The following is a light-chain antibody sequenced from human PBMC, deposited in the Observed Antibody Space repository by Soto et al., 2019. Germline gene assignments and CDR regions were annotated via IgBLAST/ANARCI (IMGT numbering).Light chain of an antibody. V-gene: IGLV2-14*01. CDR1: SSDVGGYDY. Sequence: QSVLTQPASVSGSPGQSITISCTGTSSDVGGYDYVSWYQQHPGEAPKLMIYEVTNRPSGISDRFSGSKSGNTASLTISGLQAEDEADYYCSSYTSSSTSVFGTGTKLTVL. CDR2: EVT. CDR3: SSYTSSSTSV. J-gene: IGLJ1*01.